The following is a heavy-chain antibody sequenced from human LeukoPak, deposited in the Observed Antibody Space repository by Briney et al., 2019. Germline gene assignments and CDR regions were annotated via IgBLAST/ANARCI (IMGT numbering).Heavy chain of an antibody. J-gene: IGHJ4*02. D-gene: IGHD3-9*01. CDR2: IYYSGST. Sequence: SQTLSLTCTVSGGSISSGGYYWSWIRQHPGKGLEWIGYIYYSGSTYYNPSLKSRVTISVDTSKNQFSLKLSSVTAADTAVYYCARTDILTGYYRTCDYWGQGTLVTVSS. CDR1: GGSISSGGYY. CDR3: ARTDILTGYYRTCDY. V-gene: IGHV4-31*03.